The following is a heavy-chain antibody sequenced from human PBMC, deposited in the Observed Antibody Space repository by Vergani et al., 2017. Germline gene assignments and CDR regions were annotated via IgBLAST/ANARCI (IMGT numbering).Heavy chain of an antibody. CDR1: GGTFSSYA. Sequence: QVQLVQSGAEVKKPGSSVKVSCKASGGTFSSYAISWVRQAPGQGLEWMGGIIPIFGTANYAQKFQGRVTITADESTSTACMELSSLRSEDTAVYYCASQAPLGPPDYYYYYMDVWGKGTTVTVSS. CDR2: IIPIFGTA. CDR3: ASQAPLGPPDYYYYYMDV. J-gene: IGHJ6*03. V-gene: IGHV1-69*01.